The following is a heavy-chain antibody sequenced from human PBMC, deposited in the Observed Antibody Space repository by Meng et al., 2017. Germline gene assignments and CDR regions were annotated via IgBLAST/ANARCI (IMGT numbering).Heavy chain of an antibody. J-gene: IGHJ4*02. CDR3: ARVTCCEARPNDY. D-gene: IGHD1-20*01. CDR2: ISSSSSYI. CDR1: GFTFSSYS. V-gene: IGHV3-21*01. Sequence: GESLKISCAASGFTFSSYSMNWVRQAPGKGLEWVSSISSSSSYIYYADSVKGRFTISRDNAKNSLYLQTNSLRAEDTAVYYCARVTCCEARPNDYWGQGTLVTVSS.